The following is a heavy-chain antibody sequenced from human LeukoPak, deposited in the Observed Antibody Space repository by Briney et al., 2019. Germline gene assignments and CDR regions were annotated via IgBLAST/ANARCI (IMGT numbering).Heavy chain of an antibody. CDR3: SIDRSAYLLIQYYSDY. Sequence: GGSLRLSCAASGFSFSSYGLHWVRKAQAPGLGLESVVWYDGSNKYYENSAMGRFTISTENSKNTLYLQMNSLRAAATTVYYCSIDRSAYLLIQYYSDYWGQGTLVTVSS. CDR2: VWYDGSNK. V-gene: IGHV3-33*01. J-gene: IGHJ4*02. CDR1: GFSFSSYG. D-gene: IGHD2-2*01.